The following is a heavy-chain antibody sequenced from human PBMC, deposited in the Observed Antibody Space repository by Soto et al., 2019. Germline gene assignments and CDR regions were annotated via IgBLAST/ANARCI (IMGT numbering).Heavy chain of an antibody. CDR3: AGDAGGPYDR. D-gene: IGHD2-15*01. Sequence: PSETLSLTCTVSGAPITINYWSWIRQAPGKRLEWIGYIYYSGSTTYNPSLKSQVTMSADTSKDQFSLKLNSVTAADTAVYYCAGDAGGPYDRWGPGXLVTVDS. CDR1: GAPITINY. V-gene: IGHV4-59*01. J-gene: IGHJ5*02. CDR2: IYYSGST.